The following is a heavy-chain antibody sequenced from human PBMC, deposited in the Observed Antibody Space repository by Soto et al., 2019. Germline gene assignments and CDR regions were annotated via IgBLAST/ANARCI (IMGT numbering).Heavy chain of an antibody. J-gene: IGHJ4*02. Sequence: QVQLVQSGAEVKKPGSSVKVSCKASGGTFSSYAISWVRQAPGQGLEWMGGIIPIFGTANYAQKFQGRVTISDAESTSTAYRELSSLRSEDRAVYYGARQYGDLFMYSFDFWGKGTLVTVSS. CDR3: ARQYGDLFMYSFDF. CDR1: GGTFSSYA. V-gene: IGHV1-69*12. CDR2: IIPIFGTA. D-gene: IGHD4-17*01.